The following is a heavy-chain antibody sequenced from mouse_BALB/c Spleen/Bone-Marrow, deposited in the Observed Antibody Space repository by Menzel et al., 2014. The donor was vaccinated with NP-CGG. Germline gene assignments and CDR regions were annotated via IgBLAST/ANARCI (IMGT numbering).Heavy chain of an antibody. J-gene: IGHJ1*01. CDR1: GYSFTGYF. CDR2: INPCNGDT. CDR3: AREGGYYYGSSPYFDV. V-gene: IGHV1-20*02. Sequence: LVESGPELVKPGASVKISCKASGYSFTGYFMNWVMQSHGKSLEWIGRINPCNGDTFYNQKFKGKATLTVDKSSSTAHMELRSLASEDSAVYYCAREGGYYYGSSPYFDVWGAGTTVTVSS. D-gene: IGHD1-1*01.